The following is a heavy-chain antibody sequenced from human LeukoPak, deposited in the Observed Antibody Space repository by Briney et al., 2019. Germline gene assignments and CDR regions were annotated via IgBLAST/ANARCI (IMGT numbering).Heavy chain of an antibody. Sequence: GASVNVSCKASGGTFSSYVISWVRQAPGQGLEWMGGIIPIFGTANYTQKFQGRVTITADESTSTAYMELSSLRSEDTAVYYCARDRYDFWSGYLPTDYYGMDVWGQGTTVTVSS. V-gene: IGHV1-69*13. J-gene: IGHJ6*02. CDR1: GGTFSSYV. CDR2: IIPIFGTA. D-gene: IGHD3-3*01. CDR3: ARDRYDFWSGYLPTDYYGMDV.